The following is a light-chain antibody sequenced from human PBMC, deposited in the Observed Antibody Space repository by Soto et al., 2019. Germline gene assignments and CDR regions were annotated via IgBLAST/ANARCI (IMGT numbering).Light chain of an antibody. CDR3: QQYGSYSRT. J-gene: IGKJ1*01. CDR1: QSVFSW. Sequence: DIQMTQSPSTLSASVGDSVTITCRASQSVFSWLAWYQQKPGKAPKLIIYEASTLESGVPSRFSGSGSGTEFTLTISSLQPDDSATYYCQQYGSYSRTCGQGTKVEVK. V-gene: IGKV1-5*03. CDR2: EAS.